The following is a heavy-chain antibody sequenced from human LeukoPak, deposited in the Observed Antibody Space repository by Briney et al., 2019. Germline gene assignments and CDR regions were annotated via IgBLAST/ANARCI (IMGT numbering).Heavy chain of an antibody. CDR2: ISYDGSNK. CDR1: GFTFSSYG. CDR3: ARVGYYDSSGSPPFDY. V-gene: IGHV3-30*03. D-gene: IGHD3-22*01. Sequence: PGGSLRLSCAASGFTFSSYGMHWVRQAPGKGLEWVAVISYDGSNKYYADSVKGRFTISRDNSKNTLYLQMNSLRAEDTAVYYCARVGYYDSSGSPPFDYWGQGTLVTVSS. J-gene: IGHJ4*02.